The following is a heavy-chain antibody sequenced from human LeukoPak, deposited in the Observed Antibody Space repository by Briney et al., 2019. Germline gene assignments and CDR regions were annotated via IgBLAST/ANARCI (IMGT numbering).Heavy chain of an antibody. D-gene: IGHD4-17*01. Sequence: PSETLSLTCAVYGGSFSGYYWSWIRQPPGKGLEGIGEINHSGSTNYNPSLKSRVTISVDTSKNQFSLKLSSVTAADTAVYYCAGHPEYGDYLINWFDPWGQGTLVTVSS. CDR2: INHSGST. CDR3: AGHPEYGDYLINWFDP. J-gene: IGHJ5*02. V-gene: IGHV4-34*01. CDR1: GGSFSGYY.